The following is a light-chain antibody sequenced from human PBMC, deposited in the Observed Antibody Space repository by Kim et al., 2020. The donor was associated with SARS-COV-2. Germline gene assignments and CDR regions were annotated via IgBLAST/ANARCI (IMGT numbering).Light chain of an antibody. CDR3: HPSLTSTWV. CDR2: LNSDGSH. J-gene: IGLJ3*02. CDR1: SGYSNYA. Sequence: QPVLTQSPSASASLGASVKLTCTLNSGYSNYAVAWHQQQQEKGPRYLMKLNSDGSHSKGDGLPDRFSGSSSGAERYLTISSLQSEDEADYYCHPSLTSTWVFGGGTKLTVL. V-gene: IGLV4-69*02.